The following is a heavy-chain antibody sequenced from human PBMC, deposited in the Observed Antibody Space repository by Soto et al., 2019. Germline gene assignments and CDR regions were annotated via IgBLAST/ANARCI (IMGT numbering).Heavy chain of an antibody. CDR3: ARDSPRQCDVQSIEDY. CDR2: INPSSGGP. J-gene: IGHJ4*02. CDR1: GYMLTAYY. V-gene: IGHV1-2*02. Sequence: QVQLVQYGAEVKEPGASVKVSCKTSGYMLTAYYIHWVRQAPGQGLEWMGYINPSSGGPISAQKFQARVTLSRDTSTRTAYMELSNLRSDDTAMYYCARDSPRQCDVQSIEDYWGQGTLVTVSS.